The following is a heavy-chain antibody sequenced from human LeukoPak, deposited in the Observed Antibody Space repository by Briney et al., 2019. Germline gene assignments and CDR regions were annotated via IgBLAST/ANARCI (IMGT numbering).Heavy chain of an antibody. D-gene: IGHD6-19*01. Sequence: ASVKVSCKASGGTFSSYAISWVRQAPGQGLEWMGWISAYNGNTNYAQKLQGRVTMTTDTSTSTAYMEVRSLRSDDTAVYYCARDPAIAVAGKGYFQHWGQGTLVTVSS. V-gene: IGHV1-18*01. J-gene: IGHJ1*01. CDR2: ISAYNGNT. CDR3: ARDPAIAVAGKGYFQH. CDR1: GGTFSSYA.